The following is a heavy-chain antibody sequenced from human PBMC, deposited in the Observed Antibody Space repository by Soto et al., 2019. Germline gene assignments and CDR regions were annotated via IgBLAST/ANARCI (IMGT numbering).Heavy chain of an antibody. CDR1: GYTFTSYG. CDR3: ARGVVVPDYYYYLAV. V-gene: IGHV1-18*01. CDR2: ISAYNGNT. Sequence: ASVKVSCKASGYTFTSYGISWVRQAPGQGLERMGWISAYNGNTNYAQKLQGRVTMTTDTSTSTAYMELRSLRSDDTAVYYCARGVVVPDYYYYLAVWAKGTTVPASS. J-gene: IGHJ6*03. D-gene: IGHD2-2*01.